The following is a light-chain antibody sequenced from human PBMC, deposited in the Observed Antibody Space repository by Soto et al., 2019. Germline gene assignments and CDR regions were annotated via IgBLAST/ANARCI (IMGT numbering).Light chain of an antibody. J-gene: IGKJ5*01. CDR2: GAS. CDR1: QSISGT. Sequence: VMTQAPATLSVSLGGRATLSCRASQSISGTLAWYQQKPGQALRLLIYGASSRATGIPDRFSGSGSGTEFTLTISSLQSADSAVYYCQQYSNWPPFTFGQGTRLEIK. CDR3: QQYSNWPPFT. V-gene: IGKV3D-15*01.